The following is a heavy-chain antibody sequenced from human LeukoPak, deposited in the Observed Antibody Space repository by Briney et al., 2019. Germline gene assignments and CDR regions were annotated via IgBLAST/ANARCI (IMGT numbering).Heavy chain of an antibody. CDR3: ARDAHCSSTSCYTPYRGYYYYGMDV. V-gene: IGHV1-2*02. D-gene: IGHD2-2*02. Sequence: ASVKVSCKASGYTFTGYYMHWVRQAPGQGLEWMGWINPNSGGTNYAQKFQGRVTMTRDTSISTAYMELSRLRSDDTAVYYRARDAHCSSTSCYTPYRGYYYYGMDVWGQGTTVTVSS. CDR1: GYTFTGYY. CDR2: INPNSGGT. J-gene: IGHJ6*02.